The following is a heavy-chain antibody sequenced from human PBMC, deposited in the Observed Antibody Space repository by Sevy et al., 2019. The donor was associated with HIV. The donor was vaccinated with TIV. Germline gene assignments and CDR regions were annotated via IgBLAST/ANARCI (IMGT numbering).Heavy chain of an antibody. CDR2: ISYDGTKK. CDR3: AREFTGWDLHLDY. D-gene: IGHD1-26*01. V-gene: IGHV3-30-3*01. J-gene: IGHJ4*02. CDR1: GFAFSTHA. Sequence: GGSLRLSCVASGFAFSTHAMHWVRQAPDKGLEWVAVISYDGTKKNYADSVKDRFTISRDNSKNTLYLQMNSLRADDTVVYYCAREFTGWDLHLDYWGQGTLVTVSS.